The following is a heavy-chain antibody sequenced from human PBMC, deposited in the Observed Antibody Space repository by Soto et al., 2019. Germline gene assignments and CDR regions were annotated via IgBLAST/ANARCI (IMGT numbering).Heavy chain of an antibody. J-gene: IGHJ4*02. CDR2: ISSSSSTI. CDR3: ASGGWYTSSWRLYYIDD. Sequence: PGKGLEWVSYISSSSSTIYYADSVKGRFTISRDNAKNSLYLQMNSLRDEDTAVYYCASGGWYTSSWRLYYIDDGRQVTLGPV. D-gene: IGHD6-13*01. V-gene: IGHV3-48*02.